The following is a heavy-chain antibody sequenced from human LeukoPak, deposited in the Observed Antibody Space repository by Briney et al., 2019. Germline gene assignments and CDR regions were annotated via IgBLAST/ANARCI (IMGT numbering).Heavy chain of an antibody. CDR1: GFTFSNAW. CDR2: IKSKTDGGAT. J-gene: IGHJ4*02. Sequence: KPGGSLRLSCAASGFTFSNAWMSWVRQAPGKGREWVGRIKSKTDGGATHYAAPVKGRFTISRDDSKNTLYLQMNSLKTEDTAVYYCTTEAYYYDSGAIKYFDYWGQGTLVTVSS. CDR3: TTEAYYYDSGAIKYFDY. D-gene: IGHD3-22*01. V-gene: IGHV3-15*01.